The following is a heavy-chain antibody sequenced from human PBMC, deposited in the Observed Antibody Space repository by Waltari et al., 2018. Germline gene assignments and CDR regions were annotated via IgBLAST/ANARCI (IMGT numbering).Heavy chain of an antibody. J-gene: IGHJ6*03. CDR2: INHSGST. Sequence: QVQLQQWGAGLLKPSETLSLTCAVYGGSFSGYYWSWIRQPPGKGLEWIGEINHSGSTNYNPSLKSRVTISVDTSKNQFSLKLSSVTAADTAVYYCARTYYYGSGSYYNSPYYYYYMDVWGKGTTVTVSS. CDR1: GGSFSGYY. V-gene: IGHV4-34*01. D-gene: IGHD3-10*01. CDR3: ARTYYYGSGSYYNSPYYYYYMDV.